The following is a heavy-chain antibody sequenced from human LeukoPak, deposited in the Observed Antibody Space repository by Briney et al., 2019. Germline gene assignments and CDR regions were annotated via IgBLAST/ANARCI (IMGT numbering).Heavy chain of an antibody. CDR3: ARDRPDSSGYYYGGY. Sequence: SVKVSCKASGGTFSSYAISWVRQAPGQGLEWMGGVIPIFGTANYAQKFQGRVTITADESTSTAYMELSSLRSEDTAVYYCARDRPDSSGYYYGGYWGQGTLVTVSS. CDR1: GGTFSSYA. D-gene: IGHD3-22*01. CDR2: VIPIFGTA. J-gene: IGHJ4*02. V-gene: IGHV1-69*13.